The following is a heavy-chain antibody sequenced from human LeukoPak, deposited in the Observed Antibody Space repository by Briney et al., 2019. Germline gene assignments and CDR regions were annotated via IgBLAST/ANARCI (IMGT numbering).Heavy chain of an antibody. CDR1: GYTFTSYA. CDR2: INAGNGNT. J-gene: IGHJ4*02. V-gene: IGHV1-3*01. CDR3: ARALGSGWARPFDY. Sequence: ASGKVSCKASGYTFTSYAMHWVRQAPGQRLEWMGWINAGNGNTKYSQKFQGRVTITRDTSASTAYIELSSLRSEDTAVYYCARALGSGWARPFDYWGQGTLVTVSS. D-gene: IGHD6-19*01.